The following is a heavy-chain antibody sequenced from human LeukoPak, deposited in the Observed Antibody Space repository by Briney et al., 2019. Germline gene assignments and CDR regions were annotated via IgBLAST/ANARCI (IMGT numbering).Heavy chain of an antibody. V-gene: IGHV3-74*01. Sequence: GGSLRLSCAASGFTFSSYWMHWVRQAPGKGLVWVSRINSDGSSTSYADSVKGRFTISRDNAKNTLYLQMNSLRAEDTAVYYCAREYCCSTSCRYDAFDIWGQGTMVTVSS. CDR2: INSDGSST. D-gene: IGHD2-2*01. CDR1: GFTFSSYW. CDR3: AREYCCSTSCRYDAFDI. J-gene: IGHJ3*02.